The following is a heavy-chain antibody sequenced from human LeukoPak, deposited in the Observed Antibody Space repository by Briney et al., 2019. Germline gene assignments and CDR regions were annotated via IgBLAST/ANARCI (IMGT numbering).Heavy chain of an antibody. V-gene: IGHV3-30*18. CDR2: ISYDGSNK. D-gene: IGHD3-22*01. J-gene: IGHJ4*02. CDR1: GFTFSSYG. Sequence: GRSLRLSCAASGFTFSSYGMHWVRQAPGKGLEWVAVISYDGSNKYYADSVKGRFTISRDNSKNTLYLQMNSLRAEDTAVYYCAKAQPYYYDSSGSSAFDYWGQGTLVTVSS. CDR3: AKAQPYYYDSSGSSAFDY.